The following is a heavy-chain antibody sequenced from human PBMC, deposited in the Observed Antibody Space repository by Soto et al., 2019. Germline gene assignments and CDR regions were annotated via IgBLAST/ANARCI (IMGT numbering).Heavy chain of an antibody. J-gene: IGHJ5*02. CDR1: GYSISSGYY. CDR2: IYHSGST. CDR3: ARYIYNGYSSSSRGEYNWFDP. V-gene: IGHV4-38-2*01. Sequence: KTSETLSLTCAVSGYSISSGYYWGWIRQPPGKGLEWIGTIYHSGSTYYNPSLKSRVTISVDTSKNQFSLKLSSVTAADTAVYYCARYIYNGYSSSSRGEYNWFDPWGQGTLVTVSS. D-gene: IGHD6-6*01.